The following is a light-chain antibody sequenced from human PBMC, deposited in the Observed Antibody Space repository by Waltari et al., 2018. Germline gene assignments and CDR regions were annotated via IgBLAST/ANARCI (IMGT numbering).Light chain of an antibody. CDR2: GTS. V-gene: IGKV3-11*01. CDR3: QQRNNWPLS. Sequence: IALTQSPATLSLSPGERATLSCRANKSVSVYLAWYQHKPGQAHRLLINGTSNRATGIPARFSGSGSETDFTLTISSLEPEDFAVYYCQQRNNWPLSFGGGTKVEIK. CDR1: KSVSVY. J-gene: IGKJ4*01.